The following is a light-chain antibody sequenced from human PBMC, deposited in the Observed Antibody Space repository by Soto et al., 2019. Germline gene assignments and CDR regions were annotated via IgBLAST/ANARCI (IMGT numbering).Light chain of an antibody. Sequence: DIQMTQSPSSLSASVGDRVTITCRASQSISSYLNWYQQKPGKAPKLLIYAASSLQSGVPSRFSGSGSGTDFTLTISSLQPDAFATYYCQQSYSTPLFTFGPGTKVDIK. V-gene: IGKV1-39*01. CDR3: QQSYSTPLFT. J-gene: IGKJ3*01. CDR2: AAS. CDR1: QSISSY.